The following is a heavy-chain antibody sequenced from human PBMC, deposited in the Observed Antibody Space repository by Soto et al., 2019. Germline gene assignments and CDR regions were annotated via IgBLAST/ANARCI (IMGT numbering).Heavy chain of an antibody. CDR2: VFYTGRA. CDR1: GGSLGSYY. J-gene: IGHJ6*02. CDR3: ARDGDGRMTTNPYYYHGMDG. Sequence: QVQLQESGPGLVEASETLSLTCNVSGGSLGSYYWSWIRQPPGKGLEWIGYVFYTGRANYNASLKSRVSISLDTSNYQFSLKLSSVPAADTDVYYCARDGDGRMTTNPYYYHGMDGWGPGTTVTVSS. V-gene: IGHV4-59*01. D-gene: IGHD4-4*01.